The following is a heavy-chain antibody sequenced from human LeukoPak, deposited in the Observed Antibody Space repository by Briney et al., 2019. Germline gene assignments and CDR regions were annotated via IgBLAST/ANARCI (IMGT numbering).Heavy chain of an antibody. CDR3: ARRRSQNYYGSGSYLYYFDY. CDR1: GGSFSGYY. J-gene: IGHJ4*02. V-gene: IGHV4-34*01. Sequence: SETLSLTCAVYGGSFSGYYWTWIRQPPGKGLEWIGEINHSGSTNYNPSLKSRVTISVDTSKNQFSLKLSSVTAADTAVYYCARRRSQNYYGSGSYLYYFDYWGQGTLVTVSS. CDR2: INHSGST. D-gene: IGHD3-10*01.